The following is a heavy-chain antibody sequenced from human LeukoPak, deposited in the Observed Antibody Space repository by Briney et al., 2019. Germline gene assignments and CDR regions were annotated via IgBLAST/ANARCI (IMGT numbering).Heavy chain of an antibody. D-gene: IGHD1-1*01. V-gene: IGHV3-33*08. CDR2: TRFDGSIK. CDR1: GFTFRNYA. J-gene: IGHJ4*02. CDR3: ARWGGTRQYYFDY. Sequence: GGSLRLSCAASGFTFRNYAMNWVRQAPGKGLEWVAVTRFDGSIKQYADSVKGRFTISRDDSKNTLYLQMNFLKSEDTAVYYCARWGGTRQYYFDYWGQGTLVTVSS.